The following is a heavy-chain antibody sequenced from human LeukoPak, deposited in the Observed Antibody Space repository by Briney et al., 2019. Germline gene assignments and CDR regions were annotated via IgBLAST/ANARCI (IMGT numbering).Heavy chain of an antibody. Sequence: SETLSLTCAVYGGSFSGYYWSWIHQPPGKGLEWIGEINHSGSTNYNPSLKSRVTISVDTSKNQFSLKLSSVTAADTAVYYYASLRRGELYSLGYWGQGTLVTVSS. V-gene: IGHV4-34*01. J-gene: IGHJ4*02. D-gene: IGHD3-16*01. CDR1: GGSFSGYY. CDR2: INHSGST. CDR3: ASLRRGELYSLGY.